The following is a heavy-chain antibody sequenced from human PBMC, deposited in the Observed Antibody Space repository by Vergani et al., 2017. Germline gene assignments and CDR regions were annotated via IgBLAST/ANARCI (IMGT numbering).Heavy chain of an antibody. D-gene: IGHD3-22*01. Sequence: QVQLVESGGGVVQPGRSLRLSCAASGFTFSSYGMHWVRQAPGKGLEWVAVIWYDGSNKYYADSVKGRFTISRDNSKNTLYLQMNSLRAEDTAVYYCARDLDDSSGYGGLFDYWGQGTLVTVSS. CDR2: IWYDGSNK. CDR1: GFTFSSYG. V-gene: IGHV3-33*01. CDR3: ARDLDDSSGYGGLFDY. J-gene: IGHJ4*02.